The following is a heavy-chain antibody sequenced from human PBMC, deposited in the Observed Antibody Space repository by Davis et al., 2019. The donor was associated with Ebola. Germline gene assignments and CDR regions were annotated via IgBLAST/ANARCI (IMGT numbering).Heavy chain of an antibody. D-gene: IGHD1-26*01. V-gene: IGHV3-23*01. CDR2: LGTSADT. Sequence: PGGSLRLSCAASGVVFRNYVMSWVRQAPGKGLEWVSTLGTSADTYYADSVKGRFTISRDNSKNTPYLQMNGLRVEDTAIYYCAKDTSNIWFDIWGQGTMVTVSS. CDR3: AKDTSNIWFDI. CDR1: GVVFRNYV. J-gene: IGHJ3*02.